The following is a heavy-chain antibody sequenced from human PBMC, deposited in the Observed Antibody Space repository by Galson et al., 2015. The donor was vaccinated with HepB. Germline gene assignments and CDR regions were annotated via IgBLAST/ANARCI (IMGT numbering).Heavy chain of an antibody. CDR1: GFTFSSYA. D-gene: IGHD3-10*01. CDR2: ISGSGAGT. Sequence: SLRLSCAASGFTFSSYAMSWVRQAPGKGLEWVSAISGSGAGTYYADSVKGRFIISRDNSKNTLYLQVSTLRAEDTAVYYCAKGGLGAVRGTVDIWGQGTMVTVSS. V-gene: IGHV3-23*01. CDR3: AKGGLGAVRGTVDI. J-gene: IGHJ3*02.